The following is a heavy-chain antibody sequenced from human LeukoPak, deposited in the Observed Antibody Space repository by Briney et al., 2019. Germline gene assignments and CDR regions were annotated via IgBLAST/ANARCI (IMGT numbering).Heavy chain of an antibody. Sequence: PSETLSLTCTVSGGSISSSSYYWSWIRQPAGKGLEWIGRIYTSGSTNYNPSLKSRVTISVDTSKNQFSLKLSSVTAADTAVYYCARGERDQLLYDDAFDIWGQGTMVTVSS. CDR3: ARGERDQLLYDDAFDI. CDR2: IYTSGST. D-gene: IGHD2-2*02. CDR1: GGSISSSSYY. J-gene: IGHJ3*02. V-gene: IGHV4-61*02.